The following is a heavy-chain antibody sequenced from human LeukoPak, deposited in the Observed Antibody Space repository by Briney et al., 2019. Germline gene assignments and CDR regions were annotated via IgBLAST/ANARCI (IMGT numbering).Heavy chain of an antibody. V-gene: IGHV4-4*07. D-gene: IGHD6-19*01. CDR3: ARDRPDSSGWYTIGDAFDI. Sequence: PSETLSLTCTVSGGSISSYYWSWIRQPAGKGLEWIGRIYTSGSTNYNPSLKSRVTMLVDTSKNQFSLKLSSVTAADTAVYYCARDRPDSSGWYTIGDAFDIWGQGTMVTVSS. J-gene: IGHJ3*02. CDR2: IYTSGST. CDR1: GGSISSYY.